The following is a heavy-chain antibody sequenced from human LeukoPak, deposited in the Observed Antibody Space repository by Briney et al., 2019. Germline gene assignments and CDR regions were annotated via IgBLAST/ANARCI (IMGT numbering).Heavy chain of an antibody. CDR3: ARDYASNALDI. CDR1: GFTLSSYA. J-gene: IGHJ3*02. V-gene: IGHV3-23*01. D-gene: IGHD2-2*01. Sequence: GGSLRLSCAASGFTLSSYAMSWVRQAPGKGLEWVSAISGSGGSTYYADSVKGRFTISRDNAQNSLFLQINSLRAEDTAVYYCARDYASNALDIWGQGTMVTVSS. CDR2: ISGSGGST.